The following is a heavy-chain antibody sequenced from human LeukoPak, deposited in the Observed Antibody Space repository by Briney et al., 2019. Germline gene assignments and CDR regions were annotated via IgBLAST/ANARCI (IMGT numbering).Heavy chain of an antibody. Sequence: GGSLRLSCAASGFTFSSYSMNWVRQAPGKGLEWVSYISSSSSTIYYADSVKGRFTISRDNAKNSLYLQMNSLRAEDTAVYYCARDWSYYYGSGSYLGAFDIWGQGTMVTVSS. D-gene: IGHD3-10*01. CDR3: ARDWSYYYGSGSYLGAFDI. J-gene: IGHJ3*02. CDR2: ISSSSSTI. V-gene: IGHV3-48*04. CDR1: GFTFSSYS.